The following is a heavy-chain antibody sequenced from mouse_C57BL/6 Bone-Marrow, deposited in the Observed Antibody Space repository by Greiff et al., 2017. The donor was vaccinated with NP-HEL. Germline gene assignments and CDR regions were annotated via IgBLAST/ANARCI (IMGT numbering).Heavy chain of an antibody. CDR1: GYAFSSSW. V-gene: IGHV1-82*01. CDR2: IYPGDGDT. CDR3: ARGPIYYDYDGWFAY. J-gene: IGHJ3*01. Sequence: QVQLKESGPELVKPGASVEISCKASGYAFSSSWMDWVKQRPGKGLEWIGRIYPGDGDTNYNGKFKGKATLTADKSSSTAYMQLSSLTSEDSAVYFCARGPIYYDYDGWFAYWGQGTLVTVSA. D-gene: IGHD2-4*01.